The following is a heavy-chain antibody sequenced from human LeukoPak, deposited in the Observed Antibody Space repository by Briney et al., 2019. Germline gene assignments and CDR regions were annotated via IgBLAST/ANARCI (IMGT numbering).Heavy chain of an antibody. V-gene: IGHV3-74*03. Sequence: GGSLRLSCAASGFTFNTYWMHWVRRAPGKGLVWVARVNREGTTTTYADSVKGRFTISRDNAKNTLYLQMNNLRAEDTAVYYCARDLDWILFDYWGQGTLVTVSS. CDR3: ARDLDWILFDY. CDR2: VNREGTTT. CDR1: GFTFNTYW. D-gene: IGHD3-9*01. J-gene: IGHJ4*02.